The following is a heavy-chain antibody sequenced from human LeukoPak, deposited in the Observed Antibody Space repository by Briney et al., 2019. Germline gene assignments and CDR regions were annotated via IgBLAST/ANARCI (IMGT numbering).Heavy chain of an antibody. CDR2: ISGSGGST. CDR1: GFTFSGYA. Sequence: PGGSLRLSCAASGFTFSGYAMSWVRQAPGKGLEWVSAISGSGGSTYYADSVKGRFTISRDNSKNTLYLQMSSLRAEDTAVYYCAKEPYDYGDYDWFDPWGQGTLVTVSS. V-gene: IGHV3-23*01. CDR3: AKEPYDYGDYDWFDP. J-gene: IGHJ5*02. D-gene: IGHD4-17*01.